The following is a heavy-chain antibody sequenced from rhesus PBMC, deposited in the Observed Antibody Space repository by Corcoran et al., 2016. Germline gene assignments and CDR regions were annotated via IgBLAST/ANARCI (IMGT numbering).Heavy chain of an antibody. V-gene: IGHV3S25*01. J-gene: IGHJ4*01. CDR3: AKEFSSWPKNYYFDY. D-gene: IGHD6-13*01. Sequence: EVQLVESGGGLAKPGGSLRLSCAASGFTFSSYWMNWVRQAPGKGLEWVSAINSGGGSTDDADSVKGRFTISRENSKNTFSLQMNSLRAEDTAVYYCAKEFSSWPKNYYFDYWGQGVLVTVSS. CDR2: INSGGGST. CDR1: GFTFSSYW.